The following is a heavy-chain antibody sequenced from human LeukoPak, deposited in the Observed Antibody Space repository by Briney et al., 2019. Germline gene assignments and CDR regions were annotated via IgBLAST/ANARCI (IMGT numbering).Heavy chain of an antibody. CDR1: GGSFSAYY. D-gene: IGHD6-13*01. Sequence: PSETLSLTCAVYGGSFSAYYWSWIRQPPGKGLEWIGEINHSGSTNYNPSLKSRVTISVDTSKNQFSLKLSSVTAADTAVYFCARGDRGYSSSWYVYWGQGTLVTVSS. J-gene: IGHJ4*02. CDR2: INHSGST. V-gene: IGHV4-34*01. CDR3: ARGDRGYSSSWYVY.